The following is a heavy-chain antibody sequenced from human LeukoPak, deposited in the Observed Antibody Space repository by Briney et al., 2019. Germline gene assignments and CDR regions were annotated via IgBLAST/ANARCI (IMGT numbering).Heavy chain of an antibody. Sequence: ASVKVSCKASGYTFTSYDINWVRQATGQGLEWMGWMNPNSANTGYALKFQGRVTMTRNTSISTAYMELSSLTSEDTAVYYCARGLGVNSGYYVDYWGQGTLVTVS. CDR3: ARGLGVNSGYYVDY. D-gene: IGHD3-22*01. CDR1: GYTFTSYD. V-gene: IGHV1-8*01. J-gene: IGHJ4*02. CDR2: MNPNSANT.